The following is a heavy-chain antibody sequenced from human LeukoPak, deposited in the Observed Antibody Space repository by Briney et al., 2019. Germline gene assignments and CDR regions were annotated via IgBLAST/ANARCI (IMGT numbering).Heavy chain of an antibody. D-gene: IGHD6-13*01. CDR2: ISGSGGSI. J-gene: IGHJ4*02. Sequence: PGGSLRLSCAASGFTFSSYAMSWVRQAPGKGLEWVSAISGSGGSIYYADSVKGRFTISRDNSKNTLYLQMNSLRAEDTAVYYCGKDGSSWYSYYFDYWGQGTLVTVSS. V-gene: IGHV3-23*01. CDR1: GFTFSSYA. CDR3: GKDGSSWYSYYFDY.